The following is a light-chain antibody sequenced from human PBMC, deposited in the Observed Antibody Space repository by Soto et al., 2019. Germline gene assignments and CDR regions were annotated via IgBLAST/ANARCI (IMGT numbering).Light chain of an antibody. J-gene: IGLJ1*01. CDR2: DVT. CDR3: FSYAGNYIYV. CDR1: SSDVGGYNY. V-gene: IGLV2-11*01. Sequence: QSGLAQPASVSGSPGQSITSSCTGTSSDVGGYNYVSWYQQHPGKAPKFMIYDVTKRPSGVPDRFSGSKSGNTASLTISGLQAEDEADYYCFSYAGNYIYVFGTGTKVTV.